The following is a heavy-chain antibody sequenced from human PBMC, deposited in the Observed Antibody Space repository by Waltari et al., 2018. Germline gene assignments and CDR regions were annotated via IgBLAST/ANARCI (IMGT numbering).Heavy chain of an antibody. CDR3: ARDGEQLDSDY. J-gene: IGHJ4*02. CDR2: ISSSSSYI. CDR1: AFTFSSYS. D-gene: IGHD6-13*01. Sequence: EVQLVESGGGLVKPGGSLRLSCAASAFTFSSYSMNWVRQAPGKGLEWVSSISSSSSYIYYADSVKGRFTISRDNAKNSLYLQMNSLRAEDTAVYYCARDGEQLDSDYWGQGTLVTVSS. V-gene: IGHV3-21*01.